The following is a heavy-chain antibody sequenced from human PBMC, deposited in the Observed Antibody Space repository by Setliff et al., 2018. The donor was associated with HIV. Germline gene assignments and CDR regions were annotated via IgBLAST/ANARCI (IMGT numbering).Heavy chain of an antibody. CDR3: ARGILVDPTRFDY. V-gene: IGHV4-59*02. J-gene: IGHJ4*02. Sequence: PSETLSLTCTVSGGSVTRHYWTWIRQPPGKGLEWIGYIYYNGVTTYNPSLKSRVTISADTSKNQFSLKLTSVTAADTAVYYCARGILVDPTRFDYWGQGTQVTV. D-gene: IGHD1-26*01. CDR2: IYYNGVT. CDR1: GGSVTRHY.